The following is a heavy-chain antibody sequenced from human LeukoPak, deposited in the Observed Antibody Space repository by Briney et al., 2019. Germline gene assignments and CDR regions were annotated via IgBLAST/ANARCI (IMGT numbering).Heavy chain of an antibody. Sequence: PGGSLRLSCAASGFTFSSYAMSWVRQAPGKGLEWVSTISGSGGGTYYADSVKGRFTISRDNSMNRLYLQMNSLRAEDTAVYYCATGAYFADWGQGTLVTVSS. J-gene: IGHJ4*02. D-gene: IGHD2-21*01. CDR3: ATGAYFAD. V-gene: IGHV3-23*01. CDR1: GFTFSSYA. CDR2: ISGSGGGT.